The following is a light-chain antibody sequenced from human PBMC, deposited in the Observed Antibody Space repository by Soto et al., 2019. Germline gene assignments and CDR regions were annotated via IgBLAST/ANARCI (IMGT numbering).Light chain of an antibody. J-gene: IGKJ1*01. CDR2: GAS. CDR1: LSVSSSY. Sequence: EIVLPQSQGTLAFSRGERATLSCRASLSVSSSYFAWYQQKPGQAPRLLIYGASNRATGVPDRFSGSGSGTDFTLTISRLEPEDFAVYYCQQYGSSPRTFGQGTKVDIK. CDR3: QQYGSSPRT. V-gene: IGKV3-20*01.